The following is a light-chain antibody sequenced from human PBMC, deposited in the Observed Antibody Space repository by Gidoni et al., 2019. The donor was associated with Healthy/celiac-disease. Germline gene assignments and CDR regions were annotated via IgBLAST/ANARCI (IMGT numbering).Light chain of an antibody. Sequence: NFMLTQPHSVSESPGKTVTISCTGSSGSIASNYVQWYQQRPGSAPTTVIYEDNQRPSGVPARFSGSIDSSSTSASLTISGLKTEDEADYYCQSYDSSNVVFGGGTKLTVL. CDR2: EDN. V-gene: IGLV6-57*02. CDR3: QSYDSSNVV. CDR1: SGSIASNY. J-gene: IGLJ2*01.